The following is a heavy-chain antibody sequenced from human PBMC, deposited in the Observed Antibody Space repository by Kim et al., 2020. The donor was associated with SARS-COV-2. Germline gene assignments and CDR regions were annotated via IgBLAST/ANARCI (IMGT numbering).Heavy chain of an antibody. V-gene: IGHV3-23*01. D-gene: IGHD1-1*01. CDR3: AQNWNLDR. Sequence: GGSLRLSCAASGFTFTTYAMSWVRQAPGKGLEWVSYISYNGAGTYYADSVKGRFTISRDNTENTLHLQMNSLRADDTAVYYCAQNWNLDRWGQGTLGTV. CDR1: GFTFTTYA. CDR2: ISYNGAGT. J-gene: IGHJ5*02.